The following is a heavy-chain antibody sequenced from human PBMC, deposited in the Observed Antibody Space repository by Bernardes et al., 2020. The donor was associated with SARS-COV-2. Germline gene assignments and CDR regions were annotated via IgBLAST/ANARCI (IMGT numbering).Heavy chain of an antibody. J-gene: IGHJ6*02. Sequence: VGSLRLSCEASGFTFTTHSMIWVRQAPGKGLEWVSSISSSTYIYYADSVEGRFTISRDNAKSSLFLQMNSLRAEDTAVYYCARRASFNGLDVWGLGTAVSVSS. V-gene: IGHV3-21*01. CDR3: ARRASFNGLDV. D-gene: IGHD3-16*01. CDR1: GFTFTTHS. CDR2: ISSSTYI.